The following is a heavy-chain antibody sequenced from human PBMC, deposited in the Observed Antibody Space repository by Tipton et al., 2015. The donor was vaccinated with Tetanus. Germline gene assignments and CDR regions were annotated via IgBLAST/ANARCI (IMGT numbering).Heavy chain of an antibody. CDR1: GFTFSNYT. CDR3: ARDGITMTSYYYYGMDV. J-gene: IGHJ6*02. V-gene: IGHV3-21*01. CDR2: ISASGRYK. Sequence: SLRLSCAASGFTFSNYTMNWVRQPPGKGLEWVSSISASGRYKYYADSVKGRFTISRDNAKNSVYLQMNSLRVEDTALYYCARDGITMTSYYYYGMDVWGQGTTVTVSS. D-gene: IGHD3-22*01.